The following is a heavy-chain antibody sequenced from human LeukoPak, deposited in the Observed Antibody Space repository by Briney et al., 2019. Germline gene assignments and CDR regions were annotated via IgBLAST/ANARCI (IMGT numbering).Heavy chain of an antibody. CDR2: LYTGGST. J-gene: IGHJ4*02. D-gene: IGHD6-13*01. CDR1: GFTVSSNY. CDR3: ARARSAADPYPFDSDFDF. V-gene: IGHV3-66*01. Sequence: GGSLRLSCAASGFTVSSNYMSWVRQAPGKGLEWVSVLYTGGSTYYADSVKGRFTISRDNSKNTLYLQMNSLRVEDTAVYYCARARSAADPYPFDSDFDFWGQGSLVTVSS.